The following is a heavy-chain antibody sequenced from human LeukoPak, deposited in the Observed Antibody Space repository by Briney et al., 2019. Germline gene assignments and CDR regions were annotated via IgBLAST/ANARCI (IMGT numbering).Heavy chain of an antibody. V-gene: IGHV1-2*02. CDR2: INPTRGGT. CDR3: ARDPTVNYDSSGYNYYSGMDV. D-gene: IGHD3-22*01. CDR1: GYTSTDYF. J-gene: IGHJ6*02. Sequence: ASVKVSCKASGYTSTDYFMHWVRQAPGQGLEWMGWINPTRGGTNYAQKFQGRVTMTRDTSISTAYLELSRLRSDDTAVYYCARDPTVNYDSSGYNYYSGMDVWGQGTTITVSS.